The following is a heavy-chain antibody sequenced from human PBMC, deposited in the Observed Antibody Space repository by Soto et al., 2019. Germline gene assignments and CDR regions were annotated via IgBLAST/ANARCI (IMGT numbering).Heavy chain of an antibody. CDR1: GFTVSTKY. D-gene: IGHD3-16*01. J-gene: IGHJ4*02. Sequence: EVQLVESGGGLVQPGGSLRLSCAASGFTVSTKYMSWVRQAPGKGLEWVSVIYSGGSTFYVDSVRGRFTISRDNSKNTVNLQMSSLGAEDTAVYYCARDPWAADYWGQGSLVTVSS. CDR2: IYSGGST. V-gene: IGHV3-66*01. CDR3: ARDPWAADY.